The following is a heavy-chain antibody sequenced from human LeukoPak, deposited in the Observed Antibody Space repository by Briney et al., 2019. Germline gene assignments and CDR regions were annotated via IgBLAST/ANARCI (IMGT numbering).Heavy chain of an antibody. Sequence: PSGTLSLTCAVSGGSISSSNWWSWVRQPPGKGLEWIGYVYFTGSGGGTTYYNPSLESRVTISVDASKSQFSLTLTSVTAADTAVYYCARRNPAATGHEVDSWGQGTLVTVSS. CDR2: VYFTGSGGGTT. D-gene: IGHD6-13*01. J-gene: IGHJ4*02. V-gene: IGHV4-4*02. CDR3: ARRNPAATGHEVDS. CDR1: GGSISSSNW.